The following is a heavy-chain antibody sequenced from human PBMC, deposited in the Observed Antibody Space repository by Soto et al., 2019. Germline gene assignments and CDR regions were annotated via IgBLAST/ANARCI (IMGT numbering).Heavy chain of an antibody. V-gene: IGHV3-74*01. Sequence: EVQLVESGGGLVQPGGSLRLSCAAAGFTFSSYWMHWVRQAPGKGLVWVSRIKSDGSDTFYADSVKGRFTISRDNAKNTVQLQMNSLRGDDTAVYYCAIGIQYRYGVDVWGQGTTVTVSS. CDR1: GFTFSSYW. CDR3: AIGIQYRYGVDV. CDR2: IKSDGSDT. J-gene: IGHJ6*02. D-gene: IGHD4-4*01.